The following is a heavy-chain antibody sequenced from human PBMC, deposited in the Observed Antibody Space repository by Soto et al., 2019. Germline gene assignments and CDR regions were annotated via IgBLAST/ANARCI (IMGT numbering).Heavy chain of an antibody. CDR2: IDPSDSYT. D-gene: IGHD6-13*01. CDR3: ARLGIAAAGIGWFDP. CDR1: GYSFTSYW. Sequence: PGESLKISCKGSGYSFTSYWISWVRQMPGKGLEWMGRIDPSDSYTNYSPSFQGHVTISADKSISTAYLQWSSLKASDTAMYYCARLGIAAAGIGWFDPWGQGTLVTVSS. V-gene: IGHV5-10-1*01. J-gene: IGHJ5*02.